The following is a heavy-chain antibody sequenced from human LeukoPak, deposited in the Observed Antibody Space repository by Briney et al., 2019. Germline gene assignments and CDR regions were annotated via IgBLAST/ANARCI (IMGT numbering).Heavy chain of an antibody. CDR2: ISAYKGNT. Sequence: ASVKVSCKASGYTFTSYGISWVRQAPGQGLEWMGWISAYKGNTNYAQKLQGRVTMTTDTSTSTAYMELRSLRSDDTVVYYCARVTHYGSGSYYPYFDYWGQGTLVTVSS. V-gene: IGHV1-18*01. CDR1: GYTFTSYG. D-gene: IGHD3-10*01. CDR3: ARVTHYGSGSYYPYFDY. J-gene: IGHJ4*02.